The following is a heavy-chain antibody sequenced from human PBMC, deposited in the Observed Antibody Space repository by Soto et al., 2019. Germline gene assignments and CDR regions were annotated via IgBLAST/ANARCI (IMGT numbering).Heavy chain of an antibody. V-gene: IGHV1-46*01. CDR3: ARDLKWKYCGGDCYTYGMDV. D-gene: IGHD2-21*01. CDR1: GYTFTSYY. Sequence: AASVKVSCKASGYTFTSYYMHWVRQAPGQGLEWMGIINPSGGSTSYAQKFQGRVTMTRDTSTSTVYMELSSLRSEDTAVYYCARDLKWKYCGGDCYTYGMDVWGQGTTVTVSS. CDR2: INPSGGST. J-gene: IGHJ6*02.